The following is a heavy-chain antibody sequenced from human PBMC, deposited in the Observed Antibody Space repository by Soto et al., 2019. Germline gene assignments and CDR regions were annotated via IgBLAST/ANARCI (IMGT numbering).Heavy chain of an antibody. Sequence: QITLKESGPTLVKPTQTLTLTCTFSGFSLSTSEVGVGWVRQPPGKALEWVALIYWDDDKRYSPSLKSRLTITQDTSKHQVVLTMTNLDPVDTATYYCAHSMRPRIFSVWGQGTTITVSS. D-gene: IGHD3-3*01. CDR1: GFSLSTSEVG. CDR2: IYWDDDK. V-gene: IGHV2-5*02. CDR3: AHSMRPRIFSV. J-gene: IGHJ6*02.